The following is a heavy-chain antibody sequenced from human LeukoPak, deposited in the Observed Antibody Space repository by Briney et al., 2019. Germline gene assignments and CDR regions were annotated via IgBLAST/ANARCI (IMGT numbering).Heavy chain of an antibody. D-gene: IGHD1-26*01. CDR3: ARYRRVGATDGKDY. CDR2: INPNSGGT. V-gene: IGHV1-2*02. CDR1: GYTFTGYY. Sequence: ASVKVSCKASGYTFTGYYMHWVRQAPGQGLEWMGWINPNSGGTNYAQKFQGRVTMTRDTSISTAYMELSRLRSDDTAVYYCARYRRVGATDGKDYWGQGTLVTVSS. J-gene: IGHJ4*02.